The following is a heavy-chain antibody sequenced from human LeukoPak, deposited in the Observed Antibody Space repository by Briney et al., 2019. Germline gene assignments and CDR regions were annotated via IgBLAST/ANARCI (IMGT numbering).Heavy chain of an antibody. CDR2: ISKDGSNK. CDR1: GFTFNSYA. V-gene: IGHV3-30-3*01. J-gene: IGHJ4*02. CDR3: AREDQQLPDY. D-gene: IGHD6-13*01. Sequence: PGRSLRLSCTASGFTFNSYAMHWVRQAPGKGLEWVAVISKDGSNKYCVDSVKGRFTIPRDNSKNTVYLQMSSLRTEDTAVYYCAREDQQLPDYWGQGTLVTVSS.